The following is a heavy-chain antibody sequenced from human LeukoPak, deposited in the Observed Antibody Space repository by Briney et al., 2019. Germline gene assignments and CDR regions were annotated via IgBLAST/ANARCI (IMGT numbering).Heavy chain of an antibody. J-gene: IGHJ4*02. CDR2: LSYDGSNK. CDR3: AKQIAVAGTYPVDY. CDR1: GFTFSSYG. D-gene: IGHD6-19*01. V-gene: IGHV3-30*18. Sequence: PGRSLRLSCAASGFTFSSYGMHWVRQAPGKGLEWVAVLSYDGSNKYYADSVKGRFTISRDNSKNTLYLQMNSLRAEDTAVYYCAKQIAVAGTYPVDYWGQGTLVTVSS.